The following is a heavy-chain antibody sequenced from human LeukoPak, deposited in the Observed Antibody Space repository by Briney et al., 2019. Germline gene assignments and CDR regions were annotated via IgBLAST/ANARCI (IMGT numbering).Heavy chain of an antibody. D-gene: IGHD5-12*01. CDR2: IIPIFGTA. CDR1: GGTFSSYA. CDR3: ARDPAPAGHGYSGYDGFDY. V-gene: IGHV1-69*13. J-gene: IGHJ4*02. Sequence: SVKVSCKASGGTFSSYAISWVRQAPGQGLEWMGGIIPIFGTANYAQKFQGRVTITADESTSTAYMELSSLRSEDTAVYYCARDPAPAGHGYSGYDGFDYWGQGTLVTVSS.